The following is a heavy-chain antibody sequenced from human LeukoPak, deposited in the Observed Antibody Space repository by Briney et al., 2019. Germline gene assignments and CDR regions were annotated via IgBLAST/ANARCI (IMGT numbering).Heavy chain of an antibody. CDR2: IYYSGST. CDR1: GGSISSGGYY. Sequence: SETLSLTCTVSGGSISSGGYYWSWIRQHPGKGLEWIGYIYYSGSTYYNPSLKSRVTISVDTSKNQFSLKLSSVTAADTAVYYCARSLTYYYGYAMDVWGQGTTVTVSS. V-gene: IGHV4-31*03. D-gene: IGHD3-10*01. J-gene: IGHJ6*02. CDR3: ARSLTYYYGYAMDV.